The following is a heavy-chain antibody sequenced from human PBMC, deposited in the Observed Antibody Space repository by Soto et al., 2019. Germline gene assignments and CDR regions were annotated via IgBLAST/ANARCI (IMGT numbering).Heavy chain of an antibody. CDR2: FDPEDGDT. D-gene: IGHD5-12*01. V-gene: IGHV1-24*01. Sequence: ASVNVSCKVSGYTLTELSMHWVRQAPGKGLEWMGGFDPEDGDTIYAQKFQRRVTMTEDTSKDTAYMELSSLSSEDTAVYYCATDRDGYNPGAFDTWGQGTLVTVSS. J-gene: IGHJ3*02. CDR1: GYTLTELS. CDR3: ATDRDGYNPGAFDT.